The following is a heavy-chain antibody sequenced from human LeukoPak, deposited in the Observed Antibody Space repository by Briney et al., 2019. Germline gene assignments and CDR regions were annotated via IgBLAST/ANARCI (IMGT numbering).Heavy chain of an antibody. Sequence: GGSLRLSCAASGFTFSSYAVSWVRQAPGKGLEWVSRISGSGGSTYSADSVKGRFTISRDNSKNTLYLQMNSLRAEDTALYYCAKDRSCTNDICHGDFDYWGQGTLVTVSS. CDR3: AKDRSCTNDICHGDFDY. CDR1: GFTFSSYA. CDR2: ISGSGGST. J-gene: IGHJ4*02. V-gene: IGHV3-23*01. D-gene: IGHD2-8*01.